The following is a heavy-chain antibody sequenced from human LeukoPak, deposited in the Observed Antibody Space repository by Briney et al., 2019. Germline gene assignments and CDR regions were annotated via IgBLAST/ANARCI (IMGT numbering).Heavy chain of an antibody. D-gene: IGHD3-9*01. CDR3: AKKTGYDILTGYEYYFDY. J-gene: IGHJ4*02. CDR1: GFTFSSYA. V-gene: IGHV3-23*01. Sequence: PGGSLRLSCAASGFTFSSYAMSWVRQAPGKGLEWVSAISGSGGSTYYADSVKGRFTISRDNSKNTLYLQMNSLRAEDTAVYYCAKKTGYDILTGYEYYFDYWGQGTLVTVSS. CDR2: ISGSGGST.